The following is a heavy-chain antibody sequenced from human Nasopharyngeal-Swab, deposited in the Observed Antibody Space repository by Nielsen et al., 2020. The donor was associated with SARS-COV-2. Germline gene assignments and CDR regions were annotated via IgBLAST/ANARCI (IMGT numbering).Heavy chain of an antibody. CDR1: GYTFINIW. V-gene: IGHV3-74*01. CDR3: TRDIGGGYGY. Sequence: GGSLSSPSLGPGYTFINIWMHWVPQVPGNGLVWAPRIDTDGSTTNYADSVKGRFRISRDNAKNTLYLQMDSLRGEDTAIYYCTRDIGGGYGYWGQGILVTVSS. D-gene: IGHD2-15*01. CDR2: IDTDGSTT. J-gene: IGHJ4*02.